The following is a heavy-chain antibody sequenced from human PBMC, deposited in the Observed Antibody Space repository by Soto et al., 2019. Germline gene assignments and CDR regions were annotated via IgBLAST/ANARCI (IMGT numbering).Heavy chain of an antibody. J-gene: IGHJ6*02. CDR2: IRSKANSCAT. D-gene: IGHD5-18*01. CDR3: TRHDVDTAMDYYGMDV. V-gene: IGHV3-73*01. CDR1: GFTFSGSA. Sequence: PGGSLRLSCAASGFTFSGSAMHWVRQASGKGLEWVGRIRSKANSCATAYDASVKGRFTISRDDSKNTAYLQMNSLKTEDTAVYYCTRHDVDTAMDYYGMDVWGQGTTVTVSS.